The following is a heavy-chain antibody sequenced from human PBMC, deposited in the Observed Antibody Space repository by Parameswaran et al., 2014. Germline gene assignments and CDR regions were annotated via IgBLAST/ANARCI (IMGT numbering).Heavy chain of an antibody. J-gene: IGHJ1*01. CDR2: INHSGST. V-gene: IGHV4-34*01. Sequence: RWIRQPPGKGLEWIGEINHSGSTNYNPSLKSRVTISVDTSKNQFSLKLSSVTAADTAVYYCARGSHALHYYDSSGRYFQHWGQGTLVTVSS. D-gene: IGHD3-22*01. CDR3: ARGSHALHYYDSSGRYFQH.